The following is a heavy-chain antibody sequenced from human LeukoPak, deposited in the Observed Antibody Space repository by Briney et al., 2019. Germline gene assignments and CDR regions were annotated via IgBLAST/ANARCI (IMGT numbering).Heavy chain of an antibody. CDR1: GYTFTGYY. J-gene: IGHJ5*02. D-gene: IGHD6-13*01. CDR2: INPNSGRT. CDR3: ARTREYSSSWYFPPFDP. Sequence: ASVKVSCKASGYTFTGYYMNWVRQAPGQGLEWMGWINPNSGRTNYAQNFQGRVTMTRDPSISTAYMELNSLTSNDTAVYYCARTREYSSSWYFPPFDPWGQGTLVTVSS. V-gene: IGHV1-2*02.